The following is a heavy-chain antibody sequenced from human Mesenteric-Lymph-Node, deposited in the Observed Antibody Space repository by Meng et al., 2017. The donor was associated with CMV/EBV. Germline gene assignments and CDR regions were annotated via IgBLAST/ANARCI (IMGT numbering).Heavy chain of an antibody. D-gene: IGHD2-8*01. CDR3: AKSGLMGAGPCDY. CDR2: ISSSSSYI. V-gene: IGHV3-21*01. Sequence: GESLKISCAASGFTFSSYSMNWVRQAPGKGLEWVSSISSSSSYIYYADSVKGRFTISRDNAKNSLYLQVNSLRAEDTAVYYCAKSGLMGAGPCDYWGQGTPVTVSS. J-gene: IGHJ4*02. CDR1: GFTFSSYS.